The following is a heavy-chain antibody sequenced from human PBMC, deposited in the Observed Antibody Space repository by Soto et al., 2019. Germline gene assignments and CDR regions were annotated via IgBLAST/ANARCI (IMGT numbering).Heavy chain of an antibody. CDR1: GFTFSSYA. V-gene: IGHV3-30-3*01. CDR3: ARHGGGRIAAAGTGDAFDI. J-gene: IGHJ3*02. Sequence: ESGGGVVQPGRSLRLSCAASGFTFSSYAMHWVRQAPGKGLEWVAVISYDGSNKYYADSVKGRFTISRDNSKNTLYLQMNSLRAEDTAVYYCARHGGGRIAAAGTGDAFDIWGQGTMVTVSS. D-gene: IGHD6-13*01. CDR2: ISYDGSNK.